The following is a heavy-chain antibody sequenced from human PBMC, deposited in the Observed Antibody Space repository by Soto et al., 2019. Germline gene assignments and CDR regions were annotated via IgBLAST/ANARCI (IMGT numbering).Heavy chain of an antibody. D-gene: IGHD5-18*01. V-gene: IGHV3-33*01. CDR2: IWYDGSNK. J-gene: IGHJ5*02. CDR1: GFNFGSYG. Sequence: AGGSHRLSCAASGFNFGSYGMHWVRQAPGKGLEWVAVIWYDGSNKYYADSVKGRFTISRDNSKNTLYLQMNSLRAEDTAVYYCARDRNGYGYTWARYHWFDPWGQGTLVTVSS. CDR3: ARDRNGYGYTWARYHWFDP.